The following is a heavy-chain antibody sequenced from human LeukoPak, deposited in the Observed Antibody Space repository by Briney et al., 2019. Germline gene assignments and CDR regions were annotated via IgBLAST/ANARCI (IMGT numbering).Heavy chain of an antibody. Sequence: KPGGSLRLSCAASGFTFSDYYMSWIRQAPGKGLEWVSYISSSGSTIDYADSVKGRFTISRDNAKNSLYLQMNSLRAEDTSVYYGGRCNQAGNRRWGQGTLVTVSS. CDR1: GFTFSDYY. J-gene: IGHJ4*02. V-gene: IGHV3-11*01. D-gene: IGHD6-13*01. CDR2: ISSSGSTI. CDR3: GRCNQAGNRR.